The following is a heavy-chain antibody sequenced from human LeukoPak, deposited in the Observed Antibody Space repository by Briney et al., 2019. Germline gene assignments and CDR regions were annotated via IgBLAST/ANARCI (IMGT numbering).Heavy chain of an antibody. CDR1: GGSFSGYY. D-gene: IGHD3-9*01. CDR3: ARFYDTLTGGVWYYFDY. CDR2: INHSGST. V-gene: IGHV4-34*01. J-gene: IGHJ4*02. Sequence: SETLSLTCAVYGGSFSGYYWSWIRQPPGKGLEWIGEINHSGSTNYNPSLKSRVTISVDTSKNQFSLKLSSVTAADTAVYYCARFYDTLTGGVWYYFDYWGQGTLVTVSS.